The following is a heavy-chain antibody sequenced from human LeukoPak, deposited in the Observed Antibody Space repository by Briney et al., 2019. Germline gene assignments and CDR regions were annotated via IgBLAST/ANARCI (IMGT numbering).Heavy chain of an antibody. Sequence: PSETLSLTCTVSGGSISSYYWSWIRQPPGQVLEWIGYIYYSGSTNYNPSLKSRVTISVDTSKNQFSLKLSSVTAADTAVYYCARGRWLQPGSYFDYWGQGTLVTVSS. CDR3: ARGRWLQPGSYFDY. V-gene: IGHV4-59*01. D-gene: IGHD5-24*01. CDR2: IYYSGST. J-gene: IGHJ4*02. CDR1: GGSISSYY.